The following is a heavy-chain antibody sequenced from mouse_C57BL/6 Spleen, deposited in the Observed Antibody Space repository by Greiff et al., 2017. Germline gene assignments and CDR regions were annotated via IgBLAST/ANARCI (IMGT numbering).Heavy chain of an antibody. CDR2: INPSNGGT. Sequence: QVHVKQPGTELVKPGASVKLSCKASGYTFTSYWMHWVKQRPGQGLEWIGNINPSNGGTNYNEKFKSKATLTVDKSSSTAYMQLSSLTSEDSAVYYCASDGYYVRWFAYWGQGALVTVSA. J-gene: IGHJ3*01. CDR1: GYTFTSYW. CDR3: ASDGYYVRWFAY. V-gene: IGHV1-53*01. D-gene: IGHD2-3*01.